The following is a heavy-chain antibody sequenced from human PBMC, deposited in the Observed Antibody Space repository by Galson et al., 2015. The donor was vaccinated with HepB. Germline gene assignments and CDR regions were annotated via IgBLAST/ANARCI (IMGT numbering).Heavy chain of an antibody. Sequence: SVKVSCKASGGTFSTYTLSWVRQAPGQGLEWMGGIIPIFGSANYAQKFQGRVTITADESTSTNYVELRRLRSEDTAVYYCARQYDISGYYPYWGQGTLVTVSS. CDR3: ARQYDISGYYPY. V-gene: IGHV1-69*13. J-gene: IGHJ4*02. CDR2: IIPIFGSA. D-gene: IGHD3-22*01. CDR1: GGTFSTYT.